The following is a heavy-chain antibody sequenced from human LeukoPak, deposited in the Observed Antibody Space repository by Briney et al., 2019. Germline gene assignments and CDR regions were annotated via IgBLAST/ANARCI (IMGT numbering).Heavy chain of an antibody. CDR3: ARDPIGYSYIDY. D-gene: IGHD5-18*01. V-gene: IGHV3-30*02. CDR1: GFTFSSYG. J-gene: IGHJ4*02. CDR2: IRYDGSNK. Sequence: PGGSLRLSCAASGFTFSSYGMHWVRQAPGKGLEWVAFIRYDGSNKYYADSVKGRFTISRDNSKNTLYLQMNSLRAEDTALYYCARDPIGYSYIDYWGQGTLVTVSS.